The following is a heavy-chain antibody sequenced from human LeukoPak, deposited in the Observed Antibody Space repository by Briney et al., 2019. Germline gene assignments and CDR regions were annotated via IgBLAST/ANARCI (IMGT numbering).Heavy chain of an antibody. J-gene: IGHJ4*02. D-gene: IGHD3-3*01. CDR2: INHSGST. Sequence: SETLSLTCAVHGGSFSGYYWSWIRQPPGKGLEWIGEINHSGSTNYNPSLKSRVTISVDTSKNQFSLKLSSVTAADTAVYYCARRNDFWSGYPFDYWGQGTLVTVSS. CDR3: ARRNDFWSGYPFDY. CDR1: GGSFSGYY. V-gene: IGHV4-34*01.